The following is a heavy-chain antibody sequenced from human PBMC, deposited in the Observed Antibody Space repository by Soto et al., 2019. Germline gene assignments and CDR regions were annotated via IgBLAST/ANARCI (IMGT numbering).Heavy chain of an antibody. CDR3: AKGSIQYSASIDY. Sequence: EVELLESGGGLIHPGESLRLSCAASGFSFSSYAMIWVRQAPGQGLEWVSVMSASGGTSYFADSVKGRFSMSRDNSKNMFYLEMNSLIAEDTAIYFCAKGSIQYSASIDYWGEGTLVSVSS. J-gene: IGHJ4*02. CDR2: MSASGGTS. D-gene: IGHD5-12*01. CDR1: GFSFSSYA. V-gene: IGHV3-23*01.